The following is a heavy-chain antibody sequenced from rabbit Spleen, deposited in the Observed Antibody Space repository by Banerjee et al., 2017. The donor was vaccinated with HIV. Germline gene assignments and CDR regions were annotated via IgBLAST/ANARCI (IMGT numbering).Heavy chain of an antibody. CDR2: IDTGSRDFT. Sequence: LVEYGGDLVQPGASLTLTCTASGFDFSNYNFMCWVRQAPGKGLEWIACIDTGSRDFTYYASWAKGRFTISKTSSTTVTLQMTSLTVADTATYFCARDTGSSFSTYGMDLWGPGTLV. J-gene: IGHJ6*01. CDR1: GFDFSNYNF. D-gene: IGHD8-1*01. CDR3: ARDTGSSFSTYGMDL. V-gene: IGHV1S40*01.